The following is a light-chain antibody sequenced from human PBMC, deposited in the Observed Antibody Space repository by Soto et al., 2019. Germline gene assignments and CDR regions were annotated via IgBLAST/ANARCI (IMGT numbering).Light chain of an antibody. J-gene: IGKJ1*01. Sequence: DIQMTQSPSSLSASVGDRVTITCRASLGISTYLVWYQQKPGTVPKLLIFAASTLQSGVPSRFSGSGSGTDFTPTISSLQPEDVATYYCQNYNGAPWTFGQVTKVEIK. CDR2: AAS. CDR3: QNYNGAPWT. CDR1: LGISTY. V-gene: IGKV1-27*01.